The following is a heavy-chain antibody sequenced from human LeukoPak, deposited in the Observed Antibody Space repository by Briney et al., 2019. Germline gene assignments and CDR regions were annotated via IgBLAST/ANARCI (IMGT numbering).Heavy chain of an antibody. J-gene: IGHJ4*02. CDR2: IYYSGST. Sequence: SETLSLTCTVSGGPISSSSYYWGWIRQPPGKGLEWIGNIYYSGSTYYNPSLESRVTISVDTSKNQFSLRLNSVTAADTAVYYCARLPREQSFDYWGQGTLVTVSS. CDR1: GGPISSSSYY. CDR3: ARLPREQSFDY. V-gene: IGHV4-39*01. D-gene: IGHD1-26*01.